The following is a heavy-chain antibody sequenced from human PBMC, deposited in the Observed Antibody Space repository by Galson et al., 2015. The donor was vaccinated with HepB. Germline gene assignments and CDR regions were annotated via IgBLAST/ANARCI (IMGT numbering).Heavy chain of an antibody. D-gene: IGHD3-22*01. CDR3: AKHYHDCSERGDAFDI. J-gene: IGHJ3*02. Sequence: SLRLSCAASGFTFSNSAMSWVRQAPGKGLDWVSAVGGTDGGTYYADSVKGRFTISRDDAKNTLYLQMNSLRAEDTAVYYCAKHYHDCSERGDAFDIWGPGTMVTVSS. CDR2: VGGTDGGT. CDR1: GFTFSNSA. V-gene: IGHV3-23*01.